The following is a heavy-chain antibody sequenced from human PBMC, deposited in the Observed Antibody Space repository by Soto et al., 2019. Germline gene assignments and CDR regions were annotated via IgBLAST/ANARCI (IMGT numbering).Heavy chain of an antibody. J-gene: IGHJ4*02. CDR2: INTDGSNT. D-gene: IGHD3-3*01. CDR1: GFTFNRHW. CDR3: ARSGYDFWSGYFHYYFDS. Sequence: EVQLVESGGDLVQPGGSLRLSCAASGFTFNRHWMHWVRQAPGKGLVWVSRINTDGSNTTYADSVKGRFAISRDNAKNTLYLLMNSLRAEDTAVYYCARSGYDFWSGYFHYYFDSWGQGTLVTVSS. V-gene: IGHV3-74*01.